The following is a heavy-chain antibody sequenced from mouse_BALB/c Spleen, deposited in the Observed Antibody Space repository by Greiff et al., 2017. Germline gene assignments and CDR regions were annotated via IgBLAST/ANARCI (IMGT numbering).Heavy chain of an antibody. J-gene: IGHJ2*01. V-gene: IGHV1S22*01. CDR3: TRRGIYDGYWNFDY. CDR1: GYTFTSYW. CDR2: IYPGSGST. Sequence: LQQPGSELVRPGASVKLSCKASGYTFTSYWMHWVKQRPGQGLEWIGNIYPGSGSTNYDEKFKSKATLTVDTSSSTAYMQLSSLTSEDSAVYYCTRRGIYDGYWNFDYWGQGTTLTVSS. D-gene: IGHD2-3*01.